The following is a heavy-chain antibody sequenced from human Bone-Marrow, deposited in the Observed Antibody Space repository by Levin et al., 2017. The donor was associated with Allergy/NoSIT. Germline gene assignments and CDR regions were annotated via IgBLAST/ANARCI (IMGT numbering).Heavy chain of an antibody. D-gene: IGHD1-26*01. CDR2: IKLDGSEK. J-gene: IGHJ5*02. CDR3: AREQGATTP. CDR1: GFTFSNYW. Sequence: GGSRRLSCAASGFTFSNYWMSWVRQAPGKGLEWVANIKLDGSEKYYVDSVKGRFTISRDNAKNSLYLQMNSLGAEDTAVYYCAREQGATTPWGQGTLVTVSS. V-gene: IGHV3-7*01.